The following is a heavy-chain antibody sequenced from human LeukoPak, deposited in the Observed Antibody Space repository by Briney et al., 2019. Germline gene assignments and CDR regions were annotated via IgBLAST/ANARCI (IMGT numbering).Heavy chain of an antibody. J-gene: IGHJ4*02. V-gene: IGHV4-34*01. D-gene: IGHD3-10*01. CDR1: GGSFSGYY. Sequence: PSETLSLTCAVYGGSFSGYYWSWIRQPPGKGLEWIGEINHSGSTNYNPSLKSRVTISVDTSKNQFSLKLSSVTAADPAVYYCARGPYYYGSGSYLDYWGQGTLVTVSS. CDR3: ARGPYYYGSGSYLDY. CDR2: INHSGST.